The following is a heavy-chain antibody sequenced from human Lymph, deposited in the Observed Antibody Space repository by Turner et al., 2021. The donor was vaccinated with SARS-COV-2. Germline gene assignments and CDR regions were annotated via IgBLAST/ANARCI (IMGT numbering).Heavy chain of an antibody. J-gene: IGHJ4*02. V-gene: IGHV3-64*01. D-gene: IGHD3-3*01. CDR1: GFTFSSSA. CDR3: ARDWRAGNY. CDR2: ISSEGVST. Sequence: EVQLVESGGGLVQPGGSLRLSCAASGFTFSSSAMHWVRQAPGKGLEYDSAISSEGVSTYYANSVKGRFTISRDNSKNTLYLQMGSLRAEDMAVYYCARDWRAGNYWGQGTLVTVSS.